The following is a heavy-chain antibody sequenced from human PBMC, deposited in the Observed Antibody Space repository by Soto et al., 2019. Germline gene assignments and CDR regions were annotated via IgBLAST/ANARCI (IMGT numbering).Heavy chain of an antibody. Sequence: QVQLVQSGAEVKKPGASVKVSCKASGYTFTSYYMHWVRQAPGQGLEWMGTINPSGGSTGYAQKFRGRVTMTSDTSTKTVYMDLSSLRSEDTAIYYCARLLAAPGTDYYYYGMDVWGQGTTVTVSS. V-gene: IGHV1-46*01. CDR2: INPSGGST. D-gene: IGHD6-13*01. CDR1: GYTFTSYY. CDR3: ARLLAAPGTDYYYYGMDV. J-gene: IGHJ6*02.